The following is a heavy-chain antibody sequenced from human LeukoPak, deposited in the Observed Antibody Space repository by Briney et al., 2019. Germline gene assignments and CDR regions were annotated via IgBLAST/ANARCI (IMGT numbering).Heavy chain of an antibody. CDR3: AKDGQL. CDR1: GFTFSSYA. Sequence: GGSLRLSCVVSGFTFSSYAMSWVRQAPGKGLEWVSGISGSGGSTYYADSVKGRVTISRDNSKTTLYLQMDSLRAGDTAVYYCAKDGQLRGQGTLVTVSS. J-gene: IGHJ4*02. CDR2: ISGSGGST. V-gene: IGHV3-23*01. D-gene: IGHD5-24*01.